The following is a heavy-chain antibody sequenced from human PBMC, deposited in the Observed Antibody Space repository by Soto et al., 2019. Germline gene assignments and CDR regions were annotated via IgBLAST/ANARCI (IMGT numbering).Heavy chain of an antibody. CDR1: GFTFSSYA. Sequence: PGGSLRLSCAASGFTFSSYAMSWVRQAPGKGLEWGSAISGSGGSTYYADSVKGRFTISRDNAKNTLYLQMNSLRAEDTAVYYCAKSGYSGYPNDYWGQGTLVTVSS. J-gene: IGHJ4*02. CDR2: ISGSGGST. CDR3: AKSGYSGYPNDY. D-gene: IGHD5-12*01. V-gene: IGHV3-23*01.